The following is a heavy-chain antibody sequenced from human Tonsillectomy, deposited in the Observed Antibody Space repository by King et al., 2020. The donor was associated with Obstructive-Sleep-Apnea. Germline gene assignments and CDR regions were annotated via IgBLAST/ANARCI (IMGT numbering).Heavy chain of an antibody. J-gene: IGHJ4*02. Sequence: DVQLVESGGGLIKPGGSLTLSCAASGFTFSKVWMSWVRQAPGKGLEWVGRVKSKTDAETTDYAAPVKGRFTISRDDLKDTLFLQMNSLKVEDTAVYYCATEGEWLHRGSPQFESWGQGTLVTVSS. V-gene: IGHV3-15*01. D-gene: IGHD5-12*01. CDR2: VKSKTDAETT. CDR3: ATEGEWLHRGSPQFES. CDR1: GFTFSKVW.